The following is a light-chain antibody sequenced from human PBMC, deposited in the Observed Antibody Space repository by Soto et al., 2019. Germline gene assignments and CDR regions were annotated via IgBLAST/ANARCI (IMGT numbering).Light chain of an antibody. Sequence: EIVFTHSPGTLSLSPGERATLSFSASQSVSSSYLAWYQQKPGQAPRLLIYGASSRATGIPDRFSGSGSGTDFTLTIRRLEPEDFAVYYCQQYGSSPPSITCGQGTRREIK. J-gene: IGKJ5*01. V-gene: IGKV3-20*01. CDR3: QQYGSSPPSIT. CDR2: GAS. CDR1: QSVSSSY.